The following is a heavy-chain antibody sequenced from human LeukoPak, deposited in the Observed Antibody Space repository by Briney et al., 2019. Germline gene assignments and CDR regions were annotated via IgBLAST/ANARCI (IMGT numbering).Heavy chain of an antibody. D-gene: IGHD3-10*01. Sequence: SVKVSCKASGGTFSSYAISWVRQAPGQGLEWMGGIIPIFGTANYAQKFQGRVTITADESTSTAYMELSSLRSEDTAVYYCARDRGYYYGSGSKYYFDYRGQGTLVTVSS. CDR2: IIPIFGTA. V-gene: IGHV1-69*13. CDR1: GGTFSSYA. CDR3: ARDRGYYYGSGSKYYFDY. J-gene: IGHJ4*02.